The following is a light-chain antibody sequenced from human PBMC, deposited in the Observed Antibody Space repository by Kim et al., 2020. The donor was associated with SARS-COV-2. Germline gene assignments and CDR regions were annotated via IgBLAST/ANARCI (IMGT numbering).Light chain of an antibody. CDR1: HDISNY. CDR3: QQVKTYPLN. V-gene: IGKV1-9*01. Sequence: DIQLTQSPSFLSASVGDRVTITCRASHDISNYLAWYQQKPGKGPHFLIFAASTLQDGVPSRFSGSGSGTQFTLTISSLQPEDFATYCCQQVKTYPLNFGGGAKVDIK. CDR2: AAS. J-gene: IGKJ4*01.